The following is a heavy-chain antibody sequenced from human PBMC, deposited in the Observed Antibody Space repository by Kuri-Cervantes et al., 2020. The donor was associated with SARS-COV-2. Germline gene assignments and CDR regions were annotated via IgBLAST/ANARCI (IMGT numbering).Heavy chain of an antibody. V-gene: IGHV5-10-1*01. Sequence: GGSLRLSCKGSGYSFTSYWISWVRQMPGKGLEWMGRIDPSDSYTNYSPSFQGHVTISADKSISTAYLQWSSLKASDTAMYYCARLGTIFGVVIEDYYGMDVWGQGTTVTVSS. CDR1: GYSFTSYW. CDR2: IDPSDSYT. D-gene: IGHD3-3*01. J-gene: IGHJ6*02. CDR3: ARLGTIFGVVIEDYYGMDV.